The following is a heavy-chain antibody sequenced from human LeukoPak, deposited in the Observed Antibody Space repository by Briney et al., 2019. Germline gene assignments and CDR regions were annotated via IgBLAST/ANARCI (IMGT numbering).Heavy chain of an antibody. J-gene: IGHJ4*02. CDR2: IIPILGIA. Sequence: SVKVSCKASGGTFSSYATSWVRQAPGQGLEWMGRIIPILGIANYAQKFQGRVTITADKSTSTAYMELSSLRSEDTAVYYCARVGLHDFWSGYSFDYWGQGTLVTVSS. D-gene: IGHD3-3*01. CDR1: GGTFSSYA. V-gene: IGHV1-69*04. CDR3: ARVGLHDFWSGYSFDY.